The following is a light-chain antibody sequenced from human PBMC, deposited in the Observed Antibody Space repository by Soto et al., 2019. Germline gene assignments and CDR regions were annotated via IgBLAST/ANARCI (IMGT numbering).Light chain of an antibody. CDR3: TSFKSRNTWV. J-gene: IGLJ3*02. Sequence: QSALTQPASVSGSPGQSITISCTGTSSDVGGYNYVSWFQQHPGKAPKLKIYEVSNRPSGVSNRFSGSKSGYTASLTISELQDEEEADYYCTSFKSRNTWVFGGRTKVTV. CDR1: SSDVGGYNY. CDR2: EVS. V-gene: IGLV2-14*03.